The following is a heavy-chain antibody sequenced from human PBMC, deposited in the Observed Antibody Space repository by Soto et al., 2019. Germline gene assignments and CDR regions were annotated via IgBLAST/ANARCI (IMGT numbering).Heavy chain of an antibody. CDR1: GGSINSFY. CDR3: ARIYNWNGVDS. D-gene: IGHD1-20*01. J-gene: IGHJ4*02. Sequence: PSETLSLTCTVSGGSINSFYWSWIRLPPGKGPEWIAYVSSSGNTNHNPSLKGRVDISVDTSKNQFSLRLSSVTAADTGIYYCARIYNWNGVDSWGQGTQVTVSS. CDR2: VSSSGNT. V-gene: IGHV4-59*01.